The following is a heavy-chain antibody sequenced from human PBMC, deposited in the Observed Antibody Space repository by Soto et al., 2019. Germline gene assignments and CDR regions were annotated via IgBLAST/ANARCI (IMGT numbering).Heavy chain of an antibody. D-gene: IGHD2-2*02. CDR1: GFTFSSYA. J-gene: IGHJ6*02. CDR2: ISGSGGST. CDR3: AKWGQSHCSSTSCYTGGDWFPYYYYGMDV. Sequence: LRLSCAASGFTFSSYAMSWVRQAPGKGLEWVSAISGSGGSTYYADSVKGRFTISRDNSKNTLYLQMNSLRAEDTAVYYCAKWGQSHCSSTSCYTGGDWFPYYYYGMDVWGQGTTVTAP. V-gene: IGHV3-23*01.